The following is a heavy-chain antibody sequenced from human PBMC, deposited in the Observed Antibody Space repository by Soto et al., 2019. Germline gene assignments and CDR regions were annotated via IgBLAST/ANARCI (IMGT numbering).Heavy chain of an antibody. Sequence: QLQLQESGPGLVKPSETLSLTCIVSGGSISSSSYYWGWIRQPPGKGLEWIGSIYYSGSTYYNPSLKSRVTISVDTSKNQFSLKLSSVTAADTAVYYCARRVDSSGWYDYWGQGTLVTVSS. CDR3: ARRVDSSGWYDY. CDR2: IYYSGST. CDR1: GGSISSSSYY. D-gene: IGHD6-19*01. V-gene: IGHV4-39*01. J-gene: IGHJ4*02.